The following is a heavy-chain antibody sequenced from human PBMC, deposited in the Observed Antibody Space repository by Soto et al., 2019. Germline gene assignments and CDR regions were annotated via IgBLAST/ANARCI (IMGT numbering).Heavy chain of an antibody. CDR3: ARDSVAFFDS. CDR2: IYSSGST. J-gene: IGHJ4*03. V-gene: IGHV4-61*01. CDR1: DGSVNSGSYY. Sequence: SETLSLTCTVSDGSVNSGSYYWSWIRQPPGKGLEWIGYIYSSGSTLYNPSLKSRVIISADTSMNQFSLKLSSVTAADTAVYYCARDSVAFFDSWGQGTTVTVSS. D-gene: IGHD2-15*01.